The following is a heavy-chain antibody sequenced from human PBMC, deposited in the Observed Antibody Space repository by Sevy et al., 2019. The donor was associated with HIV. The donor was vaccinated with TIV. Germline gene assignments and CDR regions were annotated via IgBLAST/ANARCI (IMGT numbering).Heavy chain of an antibody. V-gene: IGHV3-7*03. J-gene: IGHJ3*02. D-gene: IGHD1-26*01. CDR1: GFTFSNYW. CDR3: ARDFIVGRPVVGLDI. CDR2: IREDGNKR. Sequence: GGSLRLSCAASGFTFSNYWKNWVRQAPGKGLEWVAKIREDGNKRHYVDSVKGRFTISRDNAKTSLYLQMNSLRGEDTAVYYCARDFIVGRPVVGLDIWGQGTMVTVSS.